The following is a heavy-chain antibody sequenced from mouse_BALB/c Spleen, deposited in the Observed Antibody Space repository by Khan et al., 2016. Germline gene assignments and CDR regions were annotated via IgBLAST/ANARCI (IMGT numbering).Heavy chain of an antibody. Sequence: QIQLVQSGPELKKPGETVKISCKASGYTFTHYGIHWVKRAPGQGLKWMGWMNTYTGEPTYGDDFKGRVAFSLETSASTAYLLINNLKNEDMATYFCAREWDYYFDYWGHGTTLTVSS. CDR2: MNTYTGEP. J-gene: IGHJ2*01. CDR3: AREWDYYFDY. D-gene: IGHD4-1*01. V-gene: IGHV9-1*02. CDR1: GYTFTHYG.